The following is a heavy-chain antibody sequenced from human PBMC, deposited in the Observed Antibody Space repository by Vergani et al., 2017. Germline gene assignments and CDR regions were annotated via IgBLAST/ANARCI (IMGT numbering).Heavy chain of an antibody. V-gene: IGHV4-34*01. J-gene: IGHJ5*02. D-gene: IGHD2-2*01. Sequence: QVQLQQWGAGLLKPSETLSLTCAVYGGSFSGYYWSWIRQPPGKGLEWIGEINHSGSTNYNPSLKSRVTISVATSKNQFSRKLSSVTAADTAVYYCARVLGCSSTSCNGVYWFDPWGQGTLVTVSS. CDR2: INHSGST. CDR3: ARVLGCSSTSCNGVYWFDP. CDR1: GGSFSGYY.